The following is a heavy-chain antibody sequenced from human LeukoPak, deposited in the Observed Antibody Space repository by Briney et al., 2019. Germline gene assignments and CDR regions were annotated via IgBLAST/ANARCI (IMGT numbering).Heavy chain of an antibody. CDR2: ISGSGGST. D-gene: IGHD3-22*01. J-gene: IGHJ4*02. Sequence: GGSLRLSCATSGFTFSSFAMSWVRQAPGKGLEWVSGISGSGGSTYYADSVKGRLTISRDNSKNTLYLQMNSLRAEDTAVYYGAKVISFYYDSSGHFYFDYWGQGALVTVSS. CDR3: AKVISFYYDSSGHFYFDY. CDR1: GFTFSSFA. V-gene: IGHV3-23*01.